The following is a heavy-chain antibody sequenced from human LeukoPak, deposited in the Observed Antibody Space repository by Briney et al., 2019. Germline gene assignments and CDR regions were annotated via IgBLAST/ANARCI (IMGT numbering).Heavy chain of an antibody. CDR1: GFTFSSYA. J-gene: IGHJ4*02. V-gene: IGHV3-23*01. CDR3: AKRGRYYFDQ. CDR2: ITASGGT. Sequence: PGGSLRLSCAASGFTFSSYAMSWVRQAPGKGLEWVSTITASGGTYYADSLKGRFTISRDTSKNTLYLQINSLRAADTAVYYCAKRGRYYFDQWGQGTLVTVSS.